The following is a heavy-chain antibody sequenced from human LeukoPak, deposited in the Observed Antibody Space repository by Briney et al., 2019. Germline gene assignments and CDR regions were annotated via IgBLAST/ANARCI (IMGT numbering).Heavy chain of an antibody. CDR3: ARESFWSGPGP. Sequence: QPGGSLRLSCAASGFTFSSYWMHWVRQAPGKGLVWVSRINTDGSSTSYADSVKGRFTISRDNAKNTLYLQMNSLRAEDTAVYYCARESFWSGPGPWGQGTLVTVSS. CDR1: GFTFSSYW. V-gene: IGHV3-74*01. D-gene: IGHD3-3*01. CDR2: INTDGSST. J-gene: IGHJ5*02.